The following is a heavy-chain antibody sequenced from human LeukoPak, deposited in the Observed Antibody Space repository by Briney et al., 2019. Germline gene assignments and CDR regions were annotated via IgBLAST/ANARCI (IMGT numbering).Heavy chain of an antibody. CDR1: GFXFSSYG. CDR3: AKPDDAFDI. CDR2: ISYDGSNK. V-gene: IGHV3-30*18. J-gene: IGHJ3*02. Sequence: GGSLRLSCAASGFXFSSYGIHWVRQAPGKGLEWVAVISYDGSNKYYADSVKGRFTISRDNSKNTLYLQMNSLRAEDTAVYYCAKPDDAFDIWGQGTMVTVSS.